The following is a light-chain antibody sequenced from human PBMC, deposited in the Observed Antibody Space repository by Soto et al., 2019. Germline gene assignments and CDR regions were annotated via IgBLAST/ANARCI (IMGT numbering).Light chain of an antibody. CDR1: SSDVGGYNY. J-gene: IGLJ1*01. CDR2: EVS. Sequence: QSVLTQPASVSGSPGQSITISCTGTSSDVGGYNYVSWYQQHPGKAPNLMIYEVSNRPSGVSNCFSGSKSGNTASLTISGLQAEDEADYCCSSYTSSSTYVFGTGTKLTVL. CDR3: SSYTSSSTYV. V-gene: IGLV2-14*01.